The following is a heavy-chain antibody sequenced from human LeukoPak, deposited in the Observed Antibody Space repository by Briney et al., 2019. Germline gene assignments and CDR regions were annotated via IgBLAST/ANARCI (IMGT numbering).Heavy chain of an antibody. D-gene: IGHD3-3*01. Sequence: GGSLRLSCAASGFTFDYYAMHWVRQAPGKGLEWVSGISWNSGSIGYADSVKGRFTISRDNAKNSLYLQMNSLRAEDMALYYCAKADLGDFCSGVDYWGQGTLVTVSS. CDR2: ISWNSGSI. J-gene: IGHJ4*02. CDR3: AKADLGDFCSGVDY. CDR1: GFTFDYYA. V-gene: IGHV3-9*03.